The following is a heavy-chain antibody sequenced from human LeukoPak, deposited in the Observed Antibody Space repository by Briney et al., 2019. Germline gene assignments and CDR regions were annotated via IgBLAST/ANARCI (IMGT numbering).Heavy chain of an antibody. D-gene: IGHD6-13*01. CDR2: ISWNSGSI. Sequence: GGPLRLSCAASGFTFDDYAMHWVRQAPGKGLEWVSGISWNSGSIGYADSVKGRFTISRDNAKNSLYLQMNSLRAEDTALYYCAKSGGSWYTKGPHFDYWGQGTLVTVSS. CDR1: GFTFDDYA. V-gene: IGHV3-9*01. J-gene: IGHJ4*02. CDR3: AKSGGSWYTKGPHFDY.